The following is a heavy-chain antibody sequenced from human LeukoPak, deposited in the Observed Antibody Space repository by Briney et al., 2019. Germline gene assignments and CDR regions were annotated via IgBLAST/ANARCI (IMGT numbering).Heavy chain of an antibody. V-gene: IGHV3-7*03. CDR1: GFTFSSNW. Sequence: PGGSLRLSCATSGFTFSSNWMSWVRHVPGRGLDWVANIKPDGSAEYYAASVKGRFTVSRDNAKNSLYLQMNSLRAEDTAVYYCAKDLGRYYGSGIVNDAFDIWGQGTMVTVSS. CDR2: IKPDGSAE. J-gene: IGHJ3*02. D-gene: IGHD3-10*01. CDR3: AKDLGRYYGSGIVNDAFDI.